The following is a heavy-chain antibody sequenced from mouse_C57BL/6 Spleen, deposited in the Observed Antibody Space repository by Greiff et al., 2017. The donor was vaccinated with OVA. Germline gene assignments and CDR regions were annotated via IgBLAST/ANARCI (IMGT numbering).Heavy chain of an antibody. D-gene: IGHD2-5*01. Sequence: VQLQESGPGLVAPSQSLSITCTVSGFSLTSYAISWVRQPPGKGLEWLGVIWTGGGTNYNSALKSRPSISKDNAKSQVFLKMNSLQTDDAARYYCARSAGYYSNPPFAYWGQGTLVTVSA. J-gene: IGHJ3*01. CDR2: IWTGGGT. V-gene: IGHV2-9-1*01. CDR3: ARSAGYYSNPPFAY. CDR1: GFSLTSYA.